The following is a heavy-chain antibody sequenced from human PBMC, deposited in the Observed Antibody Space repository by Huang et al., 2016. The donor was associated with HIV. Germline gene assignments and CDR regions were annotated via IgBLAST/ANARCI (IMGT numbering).Heavy chain of an antibody. V-gene: IGHV1-46*01. J-gene: IGHJ6*02. CDR3: ARVSCSSTSCYGMDV. CDR1: GYTFTSYY. Sequence: QVQLVQSGAEVKKPGASVKVSCKASGYTFTSYYMHWVRQTPGEGLEGMGIINPSGGSTSYAQKFQGRVTMPRDTSTSTVYGELSSLSAEDTAVYYCARVSCSSTSCYGMDVWGQGTTVTVSS. D-gene: IGHD2-2*01. CDR2: INPSGGST.